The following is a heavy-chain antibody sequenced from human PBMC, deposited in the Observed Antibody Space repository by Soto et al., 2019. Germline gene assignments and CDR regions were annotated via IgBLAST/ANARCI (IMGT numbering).Heavy chain of an antibody. CDR3: ATDVRWFGDPGAFDY. Sequence: ASVKGSYKVSGYTLTELSMHWVRQAPGKGLEWMGGFDPEDGETIYAQKFQGRVTMTEDTSTDTAYMELSSLRSEDTAVYYCATDVRWFGDPGAFDYCGQGTLVTVS. J-gene: IGHJ4*02. CDR2: FDPEDGET. V-gene: IGHV1-24*01. CDR1: GYTLTELS. D-gene: IGHD3-10*01.